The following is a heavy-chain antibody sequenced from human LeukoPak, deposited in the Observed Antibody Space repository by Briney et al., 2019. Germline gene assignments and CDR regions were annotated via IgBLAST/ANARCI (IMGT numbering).Heavy chain of an antibody. Sequence: SETLSLTCAVYGGSFSGYYWSWIRQPPGKGLEWIGEINHSGSTDYNPSLKSRVTISVDTSKNQFSLKLGSVTAADTAVYYCARVIRSTLYYYYMDVWGKGTTVTVSS. CDR2: INHSGST. CDR1: GGSFSGYY. J-gene: IGHJ6*03. V-gene: IGHV4-34*01. D-gene: IGHD3-10*01. CDR3: ARVIRSTLYYYYMDV.